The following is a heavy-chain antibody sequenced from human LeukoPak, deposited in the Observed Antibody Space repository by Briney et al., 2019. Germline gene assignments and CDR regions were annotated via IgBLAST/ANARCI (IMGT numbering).Heavy chain of an antibody. D-gene: IGHD2-21*02. CDR1: GFTFSSYA. CDR2: ISSSGSTR. CDR3: ARTYWVVTGPAFDI. Sequence: PGGSLRLSCAASGFTFSSYAMNWVRQAPGKGLEWVSYISSSGSTRYYVDSVKGRFTISRDNAKNSLYLQMNSLRAEDTAVYYCARTYWVVTGPAFDIWGQGTMVTVSS. J-gene: IGHJ3*02. V-gene: IGHV3-48*03.